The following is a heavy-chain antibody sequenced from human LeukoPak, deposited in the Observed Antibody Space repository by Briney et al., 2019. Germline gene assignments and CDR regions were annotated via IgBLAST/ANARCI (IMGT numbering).Heavy chain of an antibody. CDR2: INHSGST. D-gene: IGHD6-6*01. V-gene: IGHV4-34*01. J-gene: IGHJ6*03. Sequence: SETLSLTCAVYGGSFSGYYWSWIRQPPGKGLECIGEINHSGSTNYNPSPKSRVTISVDTSKNQFSLKLSSVTAADTAVYYCARGRRLVPYYYYYYMDVWGKGTTVTVSS. CDR1: GGSFSGYY. CDR3: ARGRRLVPYYYYYYMDV.